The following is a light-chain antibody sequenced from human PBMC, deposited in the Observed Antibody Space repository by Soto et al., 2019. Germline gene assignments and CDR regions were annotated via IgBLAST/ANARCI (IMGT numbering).Light chain of an antibody. CDR3: LQYDSHSWT. Sequence: DTQMTQSPSSVSASLGDRVTITCRSSEDISTWLAWYQQKPGKAPKLLIYAASSLQSGGPSRFSGSGSGTDFTLTISSLQPDDVATYYCLQYDSHSWTFGQGTKV. CDR1: EDISTW. V-gene: IGKV1D-16*01. CDR2: AAS. J-gene: IGKJ1*01.